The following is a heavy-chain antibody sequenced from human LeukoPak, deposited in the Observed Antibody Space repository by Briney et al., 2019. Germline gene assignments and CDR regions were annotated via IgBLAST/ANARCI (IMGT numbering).Heavy chain of an antibody. V-gene: IGHV1-69*13. CDR1: GGTLSSYA. CDR3: AREGGESSTYFFESSAYLGDAFDL. CDR2: VIPVFKTT. J-gene: IGHJ3*01. D-gene: IGHD3-22*01. Sequence: SVKVSCKASGGTLSSYAFAWVRQAPGQGFEWMGGVIPVFKTTNYAPKFQGRVTITADESTNTVYMELSSLGSEDTALYYCAREGGESSTYFFESSAYLGDAFDLWGQGAMITVSS.